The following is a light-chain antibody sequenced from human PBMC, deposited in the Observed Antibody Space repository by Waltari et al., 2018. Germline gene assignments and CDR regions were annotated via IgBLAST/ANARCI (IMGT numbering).Light chain of an antibody. J-gene: IGKJ2*01. V-gene: IGKV1-39*01. Sequence: DIQMTQSPSSLSASVGGIVTITCRASRFISYFLNWYQQKPGKAPKLLIFPASTLQSGVPSRFLANMSGPDFTLTINSLQPDDFATYFCQQTYDTPRTFGQGTKLELK. CDR3: QQTYDTPRT. CDR1: RFISYF. CDR2: PAS.